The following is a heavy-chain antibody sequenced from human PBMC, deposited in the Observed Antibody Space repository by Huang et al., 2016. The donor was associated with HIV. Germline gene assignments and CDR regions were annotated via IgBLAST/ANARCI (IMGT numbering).Heavy chain of an antibody. J-gene: IGHJ3*02. V-gene: IGHV3-23*01. Sequence: EVQLSESGGGLVQPGGSLRLSCAASGFTFSSYAMSWVREGRAGKGWEWVSAISGSGGSRDYADSVKGRFTISRDNSKNTLYLQMNSLRAEDTAVYYCAKQSSGWYVSADAFDIWGQGTMVTVSS. CDR3: AKQSSGWYVSADAFDI. CDR1: GFTFSSYA. D-gene: IGHD6-19*01. CDR2: ISGSGGSR.